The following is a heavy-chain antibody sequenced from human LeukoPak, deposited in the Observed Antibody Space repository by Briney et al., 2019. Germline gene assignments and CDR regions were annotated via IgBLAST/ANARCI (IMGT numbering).Heavy chain of an antibody. CDR2: IYSGGST. V-gene: IGHV3-53*01. CDR1: GFTVSSNY. CDR3: ATQWEPYYFDY. Sequence: GGSLRLSCAASGFTVSSNYMSWVRQAPRKGLEWVSVIYSGGSTYYADSVKGRFTISRDNSKNTLYLQMNSLRAEDTAVYYCATQWEPYYFDYWGQGTLVTVSS. J-gene: IGHJ4*02. D-gene: IGHD1-26*01.